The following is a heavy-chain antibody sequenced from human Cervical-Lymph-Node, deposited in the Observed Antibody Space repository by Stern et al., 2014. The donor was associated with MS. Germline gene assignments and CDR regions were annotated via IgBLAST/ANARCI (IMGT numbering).Heavy chain of an antibody. CDR2: IVPSHGTS. J-gene: IGHJ5*02. D-gene: IGHD3-16*01. CDR3: ARVTQLWRSWFDP. V-gene: IGHV1-69*01. Sequence: QVQLVQSGAEVKKPGSSVKVSCRASGEIVSPFVISWLRQAPGQGLEWMGGIVPSHGTSNYAQKFRDRVTITADELTRTAYVELNSLRSEDTAVYYCARVTQLWRSWFDPWGQGTLVIVSS. CDR1: GEIVSPFV.